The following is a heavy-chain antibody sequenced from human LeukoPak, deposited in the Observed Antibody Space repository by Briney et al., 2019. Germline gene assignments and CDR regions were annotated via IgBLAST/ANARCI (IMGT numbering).Heavy chain of an antibody. J-gene: IGHJ3*02. V-gene: IGHV4-4*02. Sequence: PSGTLSLTCAVSGGSISSSNWWSWVRQPPGKGLEWIGEIYHSGSTNYNPSLKSRVTISVDKSKNQFSLKLSSVTAADTAVYYCGYSSSWVTGAFDIWGQGTMVTVSS. D-gene: IGHD6-13*01. CDR2: IYHSGST. CDR1: GGSISSSNW. CDR3: GYSSSWVTGAFDI.